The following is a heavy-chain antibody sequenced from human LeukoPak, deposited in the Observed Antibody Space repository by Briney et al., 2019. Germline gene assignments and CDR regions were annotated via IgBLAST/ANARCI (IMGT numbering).Heavy chain of an antibody. CDR1: GFTFSSYG. V-gene: IGHV3-30*18. CDR3: AKVAKYYDSWSGYYFDY. D-gene: IGHD3-3*01. Sequence: GGSLRLSCAASGFTFSSYGMHWVRQAPGKGLEWVAVISYDGSNKYYADSVKGRFTISRDNSKNTLYLQMNSLRAEDTAVYYCAKVAKYYDSWSGYYFDYWGQGTLVTVSS. CDR2: ISYDGSNK. J-gene: IGHJ4*02.